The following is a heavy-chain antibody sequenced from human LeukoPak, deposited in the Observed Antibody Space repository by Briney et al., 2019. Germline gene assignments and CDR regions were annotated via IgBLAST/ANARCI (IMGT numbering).Heavy chain of an antibody. D-gene: IGHD3-22*01. Sequence: GGSLRLSCAASGFTFSSYSMNWVRQAPGKGLEWVSSISSSSSYIYYADSVKGRFTISRDNAKNSLYLQMNSLRAEDTAVYYCAGYTYYYDSSGRSPGGYWGKGTLVTVSS. CDR1: GFTFSSYS. J-gene: IGHJ4*02. CDR3: AGYTYYYDSSGRSPGGY. V-gene: IGHV3-21*01. CDR2: ISSSSSYI.